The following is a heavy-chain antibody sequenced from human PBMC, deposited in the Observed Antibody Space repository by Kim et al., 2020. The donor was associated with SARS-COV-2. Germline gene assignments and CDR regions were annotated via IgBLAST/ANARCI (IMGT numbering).Heavy chain of an antibody. CDR2: IIPIFGTA. D-gene: IGHD2-15*01. V-gene: IGHV1-69*13. CDR1: GGTFSSYA. J-gene: IGHJ6*02. Sequence: SVKVSCKASGGTFSSYAISWVRQAPGQGLEWMGGIIPIFGTANYAQKFQGRVTITADESTSTAYMELSSLRSEDTAVYYCAGGVVVAAQYYYYYYGMDVWGQGTTVTVSS. CDR3: AGGVVVAAQYYYYYYGMDV.